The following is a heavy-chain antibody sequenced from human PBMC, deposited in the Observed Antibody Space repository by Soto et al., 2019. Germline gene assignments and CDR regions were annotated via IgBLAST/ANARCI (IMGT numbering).Heavy chain of an antibody. V-gene: IGHV3-23*01. CDR3: AKAVVPAAMRSSRRYYYYYYMDV. Sequence: PGGSLRLSRAASGFTFSSYAMSWVRQAPGKGLEWVSAISGSGGSTYYADSVKGRFTISRDNSKNTLYLQMNSLRAEDTAVYYCAKAVVPAAMRSSRRYYYYYYMDVWGKGTTVTVS. D-gene: IGHD2-2*01. CDR1: GFTFSSYA. CDR2: ISGSGGST. J-gene: IGHJ6*03.